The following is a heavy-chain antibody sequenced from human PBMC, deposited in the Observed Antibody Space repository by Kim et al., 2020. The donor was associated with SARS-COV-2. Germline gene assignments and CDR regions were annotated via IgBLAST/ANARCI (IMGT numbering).Heavy chain of an antibody. CDR2: INGGNGNT. CDR1: GYTFDTFS. J-gene: IGHJ5*02. D-gene: IGHD3-10*01. CDR3: AREGSGSYNWLDP. V-gene: IGHV1-3*01. Sequence: ASVKVSCKASGYTFDTFSQYWLRQAPGQRFEWMGWINGGNGNTRYSQNFQGRVIFTRDTSATTAYMELTSLTFKDTAVYYCAREGSGSYNWLDPWGQGTLVTVSS.